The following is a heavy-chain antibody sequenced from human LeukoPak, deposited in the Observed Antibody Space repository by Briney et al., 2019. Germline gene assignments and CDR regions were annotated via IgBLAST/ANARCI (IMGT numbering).Heavy chain of an antibody. CDR3: ALTTVTYDAFDI. CDR2: IDWDDDK. D-gene: IGHD4-17*01. CDR1: GFSLSTSGMR. J-gene: IGHJ3*02. Sequence: DSGPTLVKPTQTLTLTCTFSGFSLSTSGMRVSWIRQPPGKALEWLARIDWDDDKFYSTSLKTRLTISKDTSKNQVVLTMTNMDPVDTATYYCALTTVTYDAFDIWGQGTMVTVSS. V-gene: IGHV2-70*04.